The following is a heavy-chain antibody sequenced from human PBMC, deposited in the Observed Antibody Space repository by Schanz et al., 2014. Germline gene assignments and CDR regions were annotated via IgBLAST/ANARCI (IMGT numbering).Heavy chain of an antibody. CDR3: ARGRGFYDY. J-gene: IGHJ4*02. Sequence: QVLQVQSGSELKKPGTSVKVSCKASGYTFTSYSMHWVRQAPGQGLEWMGKIIPVLNIATYAQRFQGRVSITADTSTNTAYMELSSLTSEDTAVHYCARGRGFYDYWGQGTLVTVSS. CDR1: GYTFTSYS. CDR2: IIPVLNIA. V-gene: IGHV1-69*02. D-gene: IGHD3-10*01.